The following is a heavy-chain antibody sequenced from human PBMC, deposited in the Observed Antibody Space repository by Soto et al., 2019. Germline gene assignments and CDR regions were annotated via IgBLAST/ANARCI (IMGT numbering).Heavy chain of an antibody. D-gene: IGHD3-16*02. Sequence: ASVKVSCKASGYSFTNNDVTWVRQATGQGLEWMGWMNPGSGDTGYAQKFQGRVTMTRDISIATAYMELSSLRSDDTAIYYCARMAKFASLNWLDHWGQETLLTVSS. CDR2: MNPGSGDT. CDR1: GYSFTNND. CDR3: ARMAKFASLNWLDH. J-gene: IGHJ5*02. V-gene: IGHV1-8*01.